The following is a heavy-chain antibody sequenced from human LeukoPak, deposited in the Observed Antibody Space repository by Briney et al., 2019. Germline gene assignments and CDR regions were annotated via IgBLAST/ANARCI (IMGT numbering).Heavy chain of an antibody. CDR1: GGSISSSSYS. D-gene: IGHD2-15*01. CDR3: ARLPIVVVVASLALGGI. V-gene: IGHV4-39*01. Sequence: SETLSLTCTVSGGSISSSSYSWGWIRQPPGKGLEWIGSIYYSGSTYYNPSLKSRVTISVDTSKNQFSLKLSSVTAADTAVYYCARLPIVVVVASLALGGIWGQGTMVTVSS. CDR2: IYYSGST. J-gene: IGHJ3*02.